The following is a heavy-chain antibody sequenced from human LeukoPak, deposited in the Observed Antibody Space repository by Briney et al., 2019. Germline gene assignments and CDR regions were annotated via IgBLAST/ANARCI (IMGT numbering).Heavy chain of an antibody. CDR3: AGAYSSSWPPPNYYYYGMDV. CDR2: INPNSGGT. CDR1: GYTFTGYY. Sequence: GASVKVSCKASGYTFTGYYMHWVRQAPGQGLEWMGWINPNSGGTNYAQKFQGRVTMTRDTSISTAYMELSRLRSADTAMYYCAGAYSSSWPPPNYYYYGMDVWGQGTTVTVSS. J-gene: IGHJ6*02. V-gene: IGHV1-2*02. D-gene: IGHD6-13*01.